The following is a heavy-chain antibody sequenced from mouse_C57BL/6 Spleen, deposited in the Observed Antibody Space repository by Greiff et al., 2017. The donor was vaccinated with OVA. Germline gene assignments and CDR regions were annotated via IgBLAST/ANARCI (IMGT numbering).Heavy chain of an antibody. CDR2: INPSTGGT. Sequence: DVQLQESGPELVKPGASVKISCKASGYSFTGYYMNWVKQSPEKSLEWIGEINPSTGGTTYNQKFKAKATLTVDKSSSTAYMQLKSLTSEDSAVYYCARAYGSSMDYWGQGTSVTVSS. J-gene: IGHJ4*01. CDR3: ARAYGSSMDY. D-gene: IGHD1-1*01. V-gene: IGHV1-42*01. CDR1: GYSFTGYY.